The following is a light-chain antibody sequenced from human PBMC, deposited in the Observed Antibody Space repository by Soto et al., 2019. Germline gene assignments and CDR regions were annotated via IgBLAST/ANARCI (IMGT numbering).Light chain of an antibody. CDR1: GTDVGDYNY. CDR3: SSYTSSSTLV. CDR2: EVF. V-gene: IGLV2-14*01. Sequence: QSALTQPASVSGSPGQSITISCTATGTDVGDYNYVSWYQQHPGKAPKLMIYEVFNRPSGVSNRFSGSKSGNTASLIISGLQTEDEADYYCSSYTSSSTLVFGGGTQLTVL. J-gene: IGLJ2*01.